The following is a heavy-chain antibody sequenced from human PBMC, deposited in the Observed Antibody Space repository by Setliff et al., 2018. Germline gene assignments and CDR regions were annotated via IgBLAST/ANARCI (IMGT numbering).Heavy chain of an antibody. CDR3: AREQWLDPPGYYYMDV. J-gene: IGHJ6*03. V-gene: IGHV4-38-2*02. D-gene: IGHD6-19*01. CDR2: ISHSGST. Sequence: PSETLSLTCTVSGYSISSGHYWGWIRQPPGKGLEWIGSISHSGSTYYNPSLRSRVTISLDTSKNQFSPKLNSVTAADMAVYYCAREQWLDPPGYYYMDVWAKGTTVTVSS. CDR1: GYSISSGHY.